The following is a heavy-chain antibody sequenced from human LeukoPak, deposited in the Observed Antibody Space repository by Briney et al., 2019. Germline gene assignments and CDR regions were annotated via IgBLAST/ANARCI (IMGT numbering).Heavy chain of an antibody. CDR1: GYTFTGYY. CDR2: INPNSGGT. J-gene: IGHJ4*02. V-gene: IGHV1-2*02. D-gene: IGHD3-10*01. CDR3: ARDRDALGYYYGSGSPDY. Sequence: ASVKVSCKASGYTFTGYYMHWVRQAPVQGLELMGWINPNSGGTNYAQQFQGRVTMTRDTSISTAYMELSRLSSDDTAVYYCARDRDALGYYYGSGSPDYWGQGTLVTVSS.